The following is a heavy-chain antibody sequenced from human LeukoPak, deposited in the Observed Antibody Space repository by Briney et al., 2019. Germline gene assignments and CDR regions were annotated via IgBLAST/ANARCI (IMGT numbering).Heavy chain of an antibody. CDR3: VKATYCSGGSCYYFDY. J-gene: IGHJ4*02. CDR1: GCTFSSYA. Sequence: GGSLRLSCAASGCTFSSYAMSWVRQAPGKGLEWVSAISGSGGSTYDADSVKGRFTISRDNSKNTLYLQMNSLRAEDTAVYYCVKATYCSGGSCYYFDYWGQGTLVTVSS. CDR2: ISGSGGST. D-gene: IGHD2-15*01. V-gene: IGHV3-23*01.